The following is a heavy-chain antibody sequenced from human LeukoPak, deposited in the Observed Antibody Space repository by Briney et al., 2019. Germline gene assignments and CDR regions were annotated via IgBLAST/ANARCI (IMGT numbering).Heavy chain of an antibody. CDR2: ISASNNNT. V-gene: IGHV1-18*01. Sequence: GASVKVSCKASGYMFTNYGISWVRQAPGQGLEWMGWISASNNNTNYAQKFQDRVTMTLDTSTTTAYMELRSLTPDDTAVYYCARGTHGGIRDAFDIWGQGTMVTVSS. CDR1: GYMFTNYG. D-gene: IGHD1-14*01. J-gene: IGHJ3*02. CDR3: ARGTHGGIRDAFDI.